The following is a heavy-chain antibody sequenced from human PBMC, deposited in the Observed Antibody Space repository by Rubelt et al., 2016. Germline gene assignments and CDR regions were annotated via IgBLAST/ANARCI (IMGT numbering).Heavy chain of an antibody. CDR3: ARDRRLVRGLGNYLFDY. J-gene: IGHJ4*02. Sequence: LEWVTVISYDGSNEYYADSVKGRFTISRDTSKNTRYLQMTSLRAEDTAVDYLARDRRLVRGLGNYLFDYWGQGNLVTVSS. D-gene: IGHD3-10*01. CDR2: ISYDGSNE. V-gene: IGHV3-30*04.